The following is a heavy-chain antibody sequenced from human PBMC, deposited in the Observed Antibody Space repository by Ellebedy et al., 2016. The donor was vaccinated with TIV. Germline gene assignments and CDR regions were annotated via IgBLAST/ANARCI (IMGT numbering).Heavy chain of an antibody. CDR3: AREQSPYYDILTDSFDY. J-gene: IGHJ4*02. CDR2: IYTGDST. CDR1: GFSVSSNY. V-gene: IGHV3-53*01. D-gene: IGHD3-9*01. Sequence: GESLKISCAASGFSVSSNYVSWVRQAPGKGLEWVSYIYTGDSTYHADSVKGRFTISRDNSKNTLYLQMDSLRAEDTAVYYCAREQSPYYDILTDSFDYWGQGSLVTVSS.